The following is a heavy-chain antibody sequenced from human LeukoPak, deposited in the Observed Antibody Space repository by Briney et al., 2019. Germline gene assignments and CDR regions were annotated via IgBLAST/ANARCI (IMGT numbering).Heavy chain of an antibody. D-gene: IGHD3-22*01. CDR3: ARDYYDSSGYYEGFDY. CDR2: ISSSSSTI. Sequence: GGSLRLSCAASGFTFSSYSMNWVRQAPGKGLEWVSYISSSSSTIYYADSVKGRFIISRDNAKNSLYLQMNSLRDEDTAVYYCARDYYDSSGYYEGFDYWGQGTLVTVSS. CDR1: GFTFSSYS. V-gene: IGHV3-48*02. J-gene: IGHJ4*02.